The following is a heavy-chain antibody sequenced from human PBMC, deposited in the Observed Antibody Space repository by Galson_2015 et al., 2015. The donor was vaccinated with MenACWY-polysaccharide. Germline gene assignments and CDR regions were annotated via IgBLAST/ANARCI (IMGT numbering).Heavy chain of an antibody. CDR3: NTGDGHTTGLDY. V-gene: IGHV6-1*01. CDR2: IYYRSKSYN. Sequence: CAISGDSVSSNSAAWNWIRQSPSRGLEWLGRIYYRSKSYNDYAVSVKSRITINPDTSKNQFSLQLNSVTPEDTAVYYCNTGDGHTTGLDYWGQGTLVTVSS. D-gene: IGHD2-8*02. J-gene: IGHJ4*02. CDR1: GDSVSSNSAA.